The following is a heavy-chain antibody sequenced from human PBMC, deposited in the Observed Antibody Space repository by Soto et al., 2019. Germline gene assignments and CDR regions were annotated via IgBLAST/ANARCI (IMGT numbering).Heavy chain of an antibody. D-gene: IGHD3-3*01. V-gene: IGHV3-7*03. J-gene: IGHJ4*02. Sequence: PGGSLRLSCAASGFTFSSYWMSWVRQAPGKGLEWVANIKQDVSEKYYVDSVKGRFTISRDNAKNSLYLQMNSLRAEDTAVYYCARDQYYDFWSGYYTFDYWGQGTFVTVSS. CDR2: IKQDVSEK. CDR3: ARDQYYDFWSGYYTFDY. CDR1: GFTFSSYW.